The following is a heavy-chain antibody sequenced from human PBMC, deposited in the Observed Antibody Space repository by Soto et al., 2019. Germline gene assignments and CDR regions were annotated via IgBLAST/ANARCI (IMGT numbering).Heavy chain of an antibody. CDR1: GGTFSSYA. CDR3: ARCYYDSSGPFDY. Sequence: GASVKVSCKASGGTFSSYAISWVRQAPGQGLEWMGGIIPVFGTANYAQKFQGRVTITADESTSTAYMELSSLRSEDTAVYYCARCYYDSSGPFDYWGQGTLVTVSS. J-gene: IGHJ4*02. D-gene: IGHD3-22*01. CDR2: IIPVFGTA. V-gene: IGHV1-69*13.